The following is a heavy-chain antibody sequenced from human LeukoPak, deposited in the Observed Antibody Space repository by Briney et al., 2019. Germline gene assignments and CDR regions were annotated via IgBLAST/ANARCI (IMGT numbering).Heavy chain of an antibody. D-gene: IGHD5-18*01. Sequence: EASVKVSCKVSGYTLTELSMHWVRQAPGKGLEWMGGIDPEDGETINAQKFQGRVTMTEDTSTDTAYMELRSLISEDTAVYYCATDGDRYGYELDYWGQGTLVTVSS. CDR3: ATDGDRYGYELDY. CDR2: IDPEDGET. CDR1: GYTLTELS. J-gene: IGHJ4*02. V-gene: IGHV1-24*01.